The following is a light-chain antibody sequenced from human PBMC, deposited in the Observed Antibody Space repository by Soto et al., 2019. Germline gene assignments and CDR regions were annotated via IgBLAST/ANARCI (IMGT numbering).Light chain of an antibody. Sequence: EIVLTQSPGTLSLSPGETATLSCRASESVAGNYIAWYRQKPGQAPRLLIYGAYIRATGIPDRFSGSGSATDFTLTISGLEPEDFAVYVCQQYGNSPLTFGGGAKVEIK. V-gene: IGKV3-20*01. CDR3: QQYGNSPLT. CDR1: ESVAGNY. CDR2: GAY. J-gene: IGKJ4*02.